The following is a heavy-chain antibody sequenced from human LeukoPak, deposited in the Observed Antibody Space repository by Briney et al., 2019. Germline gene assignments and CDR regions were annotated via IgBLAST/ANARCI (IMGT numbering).Heavy chain of an antibody. CDR2: IRYDGSNK. Sequence: GGSLRLSCAASGFTFSSYGMHWVRQAPGKGLEWVAFIRYDGSNKYYADSVKGRFTISRDNAKNSLYLQMNSLRAEDTAVYYCARGSYYGSSTESQFDYWGQGTLVTVSS. CDR3: ARGSYYGSSTESQFDY. J-gene: IGHJ4*02. CDR1: GFTFSSYG. V-gene: IGHV3-30*02. D-gene: IGHD3-22*01.